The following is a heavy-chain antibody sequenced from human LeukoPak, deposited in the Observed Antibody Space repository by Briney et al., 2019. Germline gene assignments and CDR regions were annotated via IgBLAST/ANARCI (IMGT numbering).Heavy chain of an antibody. D-gene: IGHD2-21*01. CDR2: IKQDGSEK. CDR1: GGTFSSYA. J-gene: IGHJ4*02. V-gene: IGHV3-7*01. CDR3: ARSISNY. Sequence: SCKASGGTFSSYAISWVRQAPGKGLEWVANIKQDGSEKYYVDSVKGRFTISRDNAKNSLYLQMNSLRAEDTAVYYCARSISNYWGQGTLVTVSS.